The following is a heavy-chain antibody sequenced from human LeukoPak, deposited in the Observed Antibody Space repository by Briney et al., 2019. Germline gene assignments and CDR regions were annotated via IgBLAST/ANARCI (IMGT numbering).Heavy chain of an antibody. CDR3: AKETGYSSSWTDAFDI. CDR2: ISGSGGST. D-gene: IGHD6-13*01. Sequence: PGRSLRLSCAASGFFFENYAMSWVRQAPGRGLEWVSGISGSGGSTYYADSVKGRFTISRDNSKNTLYLQMNSLRAEDTAVYYCAKETGYSSSWTDAFDIWGQGTMVTVSS. V-gene: IGHV3-23*01. CDR1: GFFFENYA. J-gene: IGHJ3*02.